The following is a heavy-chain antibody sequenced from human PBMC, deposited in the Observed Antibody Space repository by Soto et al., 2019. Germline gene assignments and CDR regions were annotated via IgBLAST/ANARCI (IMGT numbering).Heavy chain of an antibody. CDR2: TYYRSKWYN. CDR1: VDSVSINSAA. D-gene: IGHD3-22*01. CDR3: ARLFYYDSSGYSAPDFDT. Sequence: SQTLSLTCAISVDSVSINSAAWNWIRQSQSRGLELLGRTYYRSKWYNDYAVSVKSRITINRDTSKNQFSLQLNSVSPEDTAVYYCARLFYYDSSGYSAPDFDTWGQGTMVTVSS. J-gene: IGHJ3*02. V-gene: IGHV6-1*01.